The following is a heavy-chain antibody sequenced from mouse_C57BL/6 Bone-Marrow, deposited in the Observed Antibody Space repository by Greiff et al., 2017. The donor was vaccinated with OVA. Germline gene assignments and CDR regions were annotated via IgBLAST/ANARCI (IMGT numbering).Heavy chain of an antibody. Sequence: EVKLMESGGGLVQPGGSLKLSCAASAFTFSDYGMAWVRQAPRKGPEWVAFISNLAYSIDYADTVTGRFTISRENAKNTLYLEMSSLRSEDTAMYYCARRGSTVGGWYFDVWGTGTTVTVSS. CDR1: AFTFSDYG. CDR2: ISNLAYSI. V-gene: IGHV5-15*01. J-gene: IGHJ1*03. CDR3: ARRGSTVGGWYFDV. D-gene: IGHD1-1*01.